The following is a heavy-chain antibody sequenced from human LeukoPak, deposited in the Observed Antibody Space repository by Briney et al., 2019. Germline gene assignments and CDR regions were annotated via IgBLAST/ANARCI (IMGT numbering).Heavy chain of an antibody. Sequence: GGSLRLSCAASGFTFSDYYMSWIRQAPGKGLEWVSYISSSGSTIYYADSVKGRFTISWDNAKNSLYLQMNSLRAEDTAVYYCARDIVVVPAADNWFDPWGQGTLVTVSS. J-gene: IGHJ5*02. V-gene: IGHV3-11*01. CDR1: GFTFSDYY. CDR3: ARDIVVVPAADNWFDP. D-gene: IGHD2-2*01. CDR2: ISSSGSTI.